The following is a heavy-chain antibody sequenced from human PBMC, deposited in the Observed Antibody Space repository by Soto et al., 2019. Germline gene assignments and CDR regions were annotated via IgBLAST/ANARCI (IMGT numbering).Heavy chain of an antibody. CDR1: GFTFSVSA. D-gene: IGHD1-26*01. Sequence: EVQLVESGGGLVQPGGSLKLSCAVSGFTFSVSAIHWVRQASGKGLEWVGRIRSKADNYATAYGALVKGRFSISRDDSKNTAYLQMSSLNTEDTAGYYCARLAEWEYYDGMDVWGQGTTVTVSS. CDR3: ARLAEWEYYDGMDV. J-gene: IGHJ6*02. CDR2: IRSKADNYAT. V-gene: IGHV3-73*02.